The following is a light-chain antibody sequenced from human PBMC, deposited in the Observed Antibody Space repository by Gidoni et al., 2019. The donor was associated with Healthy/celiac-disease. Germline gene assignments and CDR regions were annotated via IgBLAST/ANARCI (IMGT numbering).Light chain of an antibody. CDR3: QQYNSYPYT. CDR1: QGISNY. V-gene: IGKV1-16*02. J-gene: IGKJ2*01. Sequence: DIQMTQSPSSLSASVGDRVTITCRASQGISNYLAWFQQKPGKAPKSLIYAASSLQSGVPSKFSLQPEDFATYYCQQYNSYPYTFGQGTKLEIK. CDR2: AAS.